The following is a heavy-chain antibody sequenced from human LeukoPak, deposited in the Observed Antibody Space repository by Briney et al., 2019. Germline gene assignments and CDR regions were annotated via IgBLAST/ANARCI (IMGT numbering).Heavy chain of an antibody. CDR3: ARAYYYDSSGYEDFDY. V-gene: IGHV1-46*01. J-gene: IGHJ4*02. D-gene: IGHD3-22*01. CDR1: GYTFTSYY. Sequence: ASVKVSCKASGYTFTSYYMRWVRQAPGQGLEWMGIINPSGGSTSYAQKFQGRVTMTRDTSTSTVYMELSSLRSEDTAVYYCARAYYYDSSGYEDFDYWGQGTLVTVSS. CDR2: INPSGGST.